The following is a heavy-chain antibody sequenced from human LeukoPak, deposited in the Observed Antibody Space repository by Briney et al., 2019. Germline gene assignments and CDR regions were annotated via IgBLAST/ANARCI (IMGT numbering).Heavy chain of an antibody. D-gene: IGHD3-9*01. CDR3: ARRGVTGYSFDY. CDR2: IYHSGST. V-gene: IGHV4-4*02. Sequence: SETLSLTCAVSGGSISSSNWWSWVRQPPGKGLEWIGEIYHSGSTNYNPSLKRRVTISVDKSKNQFSLKLSSVTAADTAVYYCARRGVTGYSFDYWGQGTLVTVSS. J-gene: IGHJ4*02. CDR1: GGSISSSNW.